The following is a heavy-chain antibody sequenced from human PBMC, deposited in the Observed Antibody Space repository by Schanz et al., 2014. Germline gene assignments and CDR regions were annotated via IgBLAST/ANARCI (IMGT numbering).Heavy chain of an antibody. Sequence: EVQLLESGGGLVQPGGSLRLSCAASGFTFTNYAMTWVRQAPGKGLEWVSGISGSGGSTFDAASVKGRFTISRDNSKNTLYLQMNSLRAEDTAVYYCAKDHAGSDILTALGNWGQGTLVTVSS. J-gene: IGHJ4*02. V-gene: IGHV3-23*01. CDR3: AKDHAGSDILTALGN. D-gene: IGHD3-9*01. CDR2: ISGSGGST. CDR1: GFTFTNYA.